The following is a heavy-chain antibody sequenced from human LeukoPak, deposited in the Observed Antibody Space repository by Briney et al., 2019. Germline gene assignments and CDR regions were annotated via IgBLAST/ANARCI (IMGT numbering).Heavy chain of an antibody. Sequence: SETLSLTCTVSGGSISTSNYYWGWIRQPPGKGLEWIGSIFRSGSTYYNPSLKSRVTITVDTSKNQFSLKLSSVTAADTAEYYCARPRGQWLVLSPFDYWGQGTLVTVSS. CDR1: GGSISTSNYY. J-gene: IGHJ4*02. CDR3: ARPRGQWLVLSPFDY. V-gene: IGHV4-39*07. CDR2: IFRSGST. D-gene: IGHD6-19*01.